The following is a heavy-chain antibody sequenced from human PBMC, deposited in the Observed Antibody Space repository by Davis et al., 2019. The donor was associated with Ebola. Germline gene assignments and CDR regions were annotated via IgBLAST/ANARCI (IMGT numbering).Heavy chain of an antibody. CDR3: ARLYCSGGACYSVVVPYNWFDP. CDR1: GFTFSTYT. Sequence: GGSLRLSCAASGFTFSTYTMTWVRQAPGKGLEWVSAISISSAFIYYADSVKGRFTVSRDNAKNSLSLQMNSLRAEDTAVYYCARLYCSGGACYSVVVPYNWFDPWGQGTLVTVSS. CDR2: ISISSAFI. D-gene: IGHD2-15*01. V-gene: IGHV3-21*04. J-gene: IGHJ5*02.